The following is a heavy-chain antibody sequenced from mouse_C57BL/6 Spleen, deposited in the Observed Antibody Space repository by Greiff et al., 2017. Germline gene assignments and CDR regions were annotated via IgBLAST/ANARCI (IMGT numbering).Heavy chain of an antibody. CDR3: ANYYGNNPLAMDY. Sequence: VPVKQPVAELVRPGASVKLSCTASGYNINNSYMHLVKQRPEQGLEWIGRIDPANGNTNYAPKFKGKATITADTSSNTAYLQLSSLTCEDTAIYYGANYYGNNPLAMDYWGQGTSVTVSS. J-gene: IGHJ4*01. D-gene: IGHD1-1*02. V-gene: IGHV14-3*01. CDR1: GYNINNSY. CDR2: IDPANGNT.